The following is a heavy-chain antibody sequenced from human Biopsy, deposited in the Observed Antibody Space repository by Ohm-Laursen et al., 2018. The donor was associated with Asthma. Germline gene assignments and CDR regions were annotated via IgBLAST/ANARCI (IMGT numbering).Heavy chain of an antibody. CDR1: GFMFRSFG. J-gene: IGHJ4*02. CDR2: ISYDGNHK. V-gene: IGHV3-30*18. Sequence: SLRLSCAASGFMFRSFGMHWVRQAPGKGLEWVAVISYDGNHKFYEDSVKGRFTISRDNYKNTLYLQMNSLRPEDTAVYYCAKRRGYNGHDNDYWGQGTLVIVSS. D-gene: IGHD5-12*01. CDR3: AKRRGYNGHDNDY.